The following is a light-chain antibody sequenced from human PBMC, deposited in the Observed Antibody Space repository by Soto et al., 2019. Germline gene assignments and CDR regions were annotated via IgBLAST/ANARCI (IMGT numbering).Light chain of an antibody. CDR3: QQSDNLVT. Sequence: DIQMTQSPSSLSASVGDRVTISCQASQDVSNYLNWYQQKPGKAPKLMIYDASNLETWVPSRFSGIGSGTDFTFSISSRQPEDIATYYCQQSDNLVTFGGGTKVEIK. J-gene: IGKJ4*01. CDR1: QDVSNY. V-gene: IGKV1-33*01. CDR2: DAS.